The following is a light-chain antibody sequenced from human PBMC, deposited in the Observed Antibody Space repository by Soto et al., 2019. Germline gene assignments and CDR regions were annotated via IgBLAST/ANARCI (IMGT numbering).Light chain of an antibody. Sequence: QSALTQPAAVSGSPGQSITISCTGTSGDVGGYNYVSWYQQYPGKAPKLMIYGVSYRPSGVSNRFSGSKSGNTASLTISGLQAEDEADYYCNSYAGSSSVFGTGTKVTVL. J-gene: IGLJ1*01. V-gene: IGLV2-14*01. CDR1: SGDVGGYNY. CDR2: GVS. CDR3: NSYAGSSSV.